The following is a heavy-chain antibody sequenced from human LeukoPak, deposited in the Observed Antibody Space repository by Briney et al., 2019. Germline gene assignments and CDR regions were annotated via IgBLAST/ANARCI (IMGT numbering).Heavy chain of an antibody. CDR2: IFYSGTT. J-gene: IGHJ5*02. CDR1: GGSISSSSY. V-gene: IGHV4-39*01. Sequence: SETLSLTCTVSGGSISSSSYWGWIRQPPGKGLEWIGNIFYSGTTYYNPSLKSRVTISLDTSKNQFSLRLSSVTAADTAFYYCVRLPTGYPNWFDPWGQGTLVTVSS. D-gene: IGHD3-9*01. CDR3: VRLPTGYPNWFDP.